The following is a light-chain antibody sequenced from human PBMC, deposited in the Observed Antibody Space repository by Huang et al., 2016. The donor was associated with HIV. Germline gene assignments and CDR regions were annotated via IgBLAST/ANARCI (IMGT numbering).Light chain of an antibody. Sequence: DIHMTQSPSSLSASVGDRVTITCRASQRVVDYVHWYQQTPGKAPKLLISAASNLQSGVPSRFSGSGSGTDFSRTISGLQSDDFATYYCQQTYSLPRTFGQGTKVELK. J-gene: IGKJ1*01. CDR3: QQTYSLPRT. CDR2: AAS. CDR1: QRVVDY. V-gene: IGKV1-39*01.